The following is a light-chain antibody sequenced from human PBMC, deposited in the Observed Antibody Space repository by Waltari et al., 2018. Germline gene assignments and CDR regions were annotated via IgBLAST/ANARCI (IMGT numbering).Light chain of an antibody. CDR2: TPS. CDR1: QSVSSSH. CDR3: QKYGGSPPYT. V-gene: IGKV3-20*01. J-gene: IGKJ2*01. Sequence: ETVLTQSPGTLSLSPGERATLSCRASQSVSSSHLAWYQQKPGQAPRVLLYTPSNRATGIPDRFSGSGSGTDFTLTISRLEAEDFAVYYCQKYGGSPPYTFGLGTKLEIK.